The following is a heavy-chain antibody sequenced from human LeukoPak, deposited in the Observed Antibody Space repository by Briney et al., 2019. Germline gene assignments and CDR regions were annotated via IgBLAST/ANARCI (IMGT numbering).Heavy chain of an antibody. CDR1: GGSFSGYY. J-gene: IGHJ4*02. V-gene: IGHV4-34*01. CDR3: ASPLGY. Sequence: PSETLSLTRAVYGGSFSGYYWSWIRQPPGKGLEWIGEINHSGSTNYNPSLKSRVTISVDTSKNQFSLKLSSVTAADTAVYYCASPLGYWGQGTLVTVSS. CDR2: INHSGST.